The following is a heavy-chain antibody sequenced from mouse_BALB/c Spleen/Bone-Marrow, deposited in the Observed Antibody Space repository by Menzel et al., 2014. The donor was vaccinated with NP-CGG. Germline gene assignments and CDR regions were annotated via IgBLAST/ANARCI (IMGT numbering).Heavy chain of an antibody. CDR3: ARGNYGAWFAH. J-gene: IGHJ3*01. Sequence: VQLQQSGPGLVQPSQSLSITCTVSGFSLTKHGVHWIRQSPGKGLEWLGVIWGGGSTDYNAAFISRLSISRGNSKSQVVFKMNSLEVNDRAMYYCARGNYGAWFAHWGQGTLVTVSA. CDR2: IWGGGST. D-gene: IGHD2-1*01. V-gene: IGHV2-2*02. CDR1: GFSLTKHG.